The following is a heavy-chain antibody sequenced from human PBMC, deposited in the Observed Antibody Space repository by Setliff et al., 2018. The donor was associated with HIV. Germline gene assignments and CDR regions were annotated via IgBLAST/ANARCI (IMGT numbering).Heavy chain of an antibody. Sequence: SVKVSCKASGNTLRNNVINWVRQAPGQGLEWVGSLIPAMGEPHYAQSVQGRAAITADDSTHTAYLELGNLRSDDTATFYCGRGTLYGVSDYWGPGTLVTVAS. CDR3: GRGTLYGVSDY. D-gene: IGHD3-3*01. CDR2: LIPAMGEP. CDR1: GNTLRNNV. V-gene: IGHV1-69*11. J-gene: IGHJ4*02.